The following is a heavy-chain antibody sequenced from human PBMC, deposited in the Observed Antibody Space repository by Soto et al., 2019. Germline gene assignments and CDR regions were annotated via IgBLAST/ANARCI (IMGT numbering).Heavy chain of an antibody. CDR1: GFTFSSYC. CDR2: ISYDGSNK. CDR3: AKEQQLGYYGMDV. V-gene: IGHV3-30*18. Sequence: GGSLIISCAASGFTFSSYCMHWVRQAPVKGLEWLAVISYDGSNKYYADSVKGRFTISRDNSKNTLYLQMNSLRAEDTAVYYCAKEQQLGYYGMDVWGQGTTVTV. J-gene: IGHJ6*02. D-gene: IGHD6-13*01.